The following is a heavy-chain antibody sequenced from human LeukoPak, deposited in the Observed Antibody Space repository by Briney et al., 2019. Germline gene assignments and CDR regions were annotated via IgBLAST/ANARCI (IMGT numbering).Heavy chain of an antibody. CDR3: AYRGPAAVDY. D-gene: IGHD2-2*01. CDR2: IIPIFGTA. Sequence: ASVKVSCKASGGTFSSYAISWVRQAPGQGLEWMGGIIPIFGTANYAQKFQGRVTITADESTSTAYMELSSLRSEDTAVYYCAYRGPAAVDYWGQGTLVTVSS. J-gene: IGHJ4*02. CDR1: GGTFSSYA. V-gene: IGHV1-69*13.